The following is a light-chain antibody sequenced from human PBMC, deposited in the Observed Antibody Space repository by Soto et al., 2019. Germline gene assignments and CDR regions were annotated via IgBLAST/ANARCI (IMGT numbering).Light chain of an antibody. CDR3: RSYTSSSLYV. V-gene: IGLV2-14*01. CDR2: DVS. CDR1: SSDVGGYNY. Sequence: QSVLTQPASVSGSPGQSITSSCTGTSSDVGGYNYVSWYQQLPGKAPKLMIYDVSDRPSGVSNRFSGSKSGNTASLTISGLQAEDEADYYCRSYTSSSLYVFGTGTKVTVL. J-gene: IGLJ1*01.